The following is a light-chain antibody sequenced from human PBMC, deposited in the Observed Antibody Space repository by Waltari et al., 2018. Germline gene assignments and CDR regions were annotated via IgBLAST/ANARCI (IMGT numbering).Light chain of an antibody. CDR2: AAS. CDR1: QGISTY. J-gene: IGKJ1*01. V-gene: IGKV1-17*01. Sequence: DIQMTQSPSSLSASAGDTLTITCRASQGISTYLNGYQQKPGKAPKRLIYAASSLESGVPSRFSGSGSGTDFTLTISSLQPEDFATYYCLQYNSHPWTFGQGTKVEIK. CDR3: LQYNSHPWT.